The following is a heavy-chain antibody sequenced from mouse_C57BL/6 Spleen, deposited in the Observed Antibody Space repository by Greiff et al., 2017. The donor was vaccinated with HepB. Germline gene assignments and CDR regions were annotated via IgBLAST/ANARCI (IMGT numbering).Heavy chain of an antibody. CDR3: ARSGNDGSGYRWYFDV. Sequence: QVQLQQSGAELVKPGASVKISCKASGYAFSSYWMNWVKQRPGKGLEWIGQIYPGDGDTNYNGKFKGKATLTADKSSSTAYMQLSSLTSEDSAVYFCARSGNDGSGYRWYFDVWGTGTTVTVSS. CDR2: IYPGDGDT. D-gene: IGHD1-1*01. J-gene: IGHJ1*03. CDR1: GYAFSSYW. V-gene: IGHV1-80*01.